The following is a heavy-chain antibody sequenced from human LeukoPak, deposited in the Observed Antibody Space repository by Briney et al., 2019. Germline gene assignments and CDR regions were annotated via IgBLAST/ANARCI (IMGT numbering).Heavy chain of an antibody. V-gene: IGHV1-2*02. Sequence: ASVKVSCKASGYTFTGYYMHWVRQAPGQGLEWMGWINPNSGGTNYAQKFQGRVTMTRDTSISTAYMEPSRLRSDDTAVYYCARALFEGAKLLWFGESYNWFDPWGQGTLVTVSS. J-gene: IGHJ5*02. CDR1: GYTFTGYY. CDR3: ARALFEGAKLLWFGESYNWFDP. CDR2: INPNSGGT. D-gene: IGHD3-10*01.